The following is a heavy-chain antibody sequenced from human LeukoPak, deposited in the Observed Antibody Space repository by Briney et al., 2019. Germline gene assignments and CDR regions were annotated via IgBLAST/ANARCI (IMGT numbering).Heavy chain of an antibody. D-gene: IGHD3-10*01. Sequence: SQTLSLTCAISGDSVSSNSAAWNWIRQSPSRGLEWLGRTYYRSKWYNDYAVPVKSRITINPDTSKNQFSLWLSSVTAADTAVYYCARYGNLDRSGSYDYWGQGTLVTVSS. CDR2: TYYRSKWYN. CDR3: ARYGNLDRSGSYDY. J-gene: IGHJ4*02. V-gene: IGHV6-1*01. CDR1: GDSVSSNSAA.